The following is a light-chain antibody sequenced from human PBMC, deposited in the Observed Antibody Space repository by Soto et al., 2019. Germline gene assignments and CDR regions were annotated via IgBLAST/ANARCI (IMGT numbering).Light chain of an antibody. CDR3: QQSYSSPLT. V-gene: IGKV1-39*01. Sequence: DIQMTQSPSSLSASVGDRVTITCRASQRIGIYLNWLQQKPGKAPNLLIYTTSRLQSGVPSRFSGSGSGTDFTLTISSLQPADFATYYCQQSYSSPLTFGPGTKGDI. CDR1: QRIGIY. CDR2: TTS. J-gene: IGKJ3*01.